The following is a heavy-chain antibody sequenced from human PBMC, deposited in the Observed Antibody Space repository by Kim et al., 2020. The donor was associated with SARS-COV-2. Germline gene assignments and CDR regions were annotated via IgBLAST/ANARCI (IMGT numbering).Heavy chain of an antibody. V-gene: IGHV4-34*01. CDR2: INHSGST. D-gene: IGHD6-13*01. CDR3: ARGPPLGIAAAGTRWFDP. J-gene: IGHJ5*02. Sequence: SETLSLTCAVYGGSFSGYYWSWIRQPPGKGLEWIGEINHSGSTNYNPSLKSRVTISVDTSKNQFSLKLSSVTAADTAVYYCARGPPLGIAAAGTRWFDP. CDR1: GGSFSGYY.